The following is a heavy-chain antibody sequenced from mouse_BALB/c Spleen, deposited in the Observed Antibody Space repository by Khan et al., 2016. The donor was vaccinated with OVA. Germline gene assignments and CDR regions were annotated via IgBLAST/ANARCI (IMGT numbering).Heavy chain of an antibody. J-gene: IGHJ2*01. V-gene: IGHV1-7*01. Sequence: VQLQESGAELAKSGASVKMSCKASGYTFTTYWMHWVKQRPGQGLEWIGHINPTSGYTDYNEKFKNRATLSADRSSRTAYMQLSSLTSEDSAVYYCTGDRIDYWGQGTTLTVSS. CDR2: INPTSGYT. D-gene: IGHD4-1*01. CDR1: GYTFTTYW. CDR3: TGDRIDY.